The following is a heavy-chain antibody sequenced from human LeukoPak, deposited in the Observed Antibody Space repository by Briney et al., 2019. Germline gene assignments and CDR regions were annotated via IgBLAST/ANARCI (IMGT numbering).Heavy chain of an antibody. CDR3: ARDPPNPLYDYGDYGDY. Sequence: GASVKVSCKASGGTFSSYTISWVRQAPGQGLEWMGRIIPILGIANYAQKFQGRVTITADKSTSTAYMELSSLRSEDTAVYYCARDPPNPLYDYGDYGDYWGQGTLVTVSS. V-gene: IGHV1-69*04. J-gene: IGHJ4*02. D-gene: IGHD4-17*01. CDR1: GGTFSSYT. CDR2: IIPILGIA.